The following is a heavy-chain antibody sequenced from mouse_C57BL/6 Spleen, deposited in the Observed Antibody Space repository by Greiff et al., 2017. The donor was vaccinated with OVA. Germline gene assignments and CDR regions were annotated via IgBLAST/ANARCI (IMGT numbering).Heavy chain of an antibody. V-gene: IGHV1-64*01. D-gene: IGHD4-1*01. J-gene: IGHJ2*01. CDR1: GYPFTSYW. CDR3: AREEELGRPDY. CDR2: IHPNSGST. Sequence: QVQLQQPGAELVKPGASVKLSCKASGYPFTSYWMHWVKQRPGQGLEWIGMIHPNSGSTNYNEKFKSKATLTVDKSSSTAYMQLSSLTSEDSAVYYCAREEELGRPDYWGQGTTLTVSS.